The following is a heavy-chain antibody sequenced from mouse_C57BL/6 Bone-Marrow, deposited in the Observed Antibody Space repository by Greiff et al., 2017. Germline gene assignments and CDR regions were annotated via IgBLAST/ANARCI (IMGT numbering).Heavy chain of an antibody. J-gene: IGHJ1*03. CDR3: ARKGYSGDWYFDV. Sequence: QVQLQQSGAELMKPGASVKLSCKATGYTFTGYWIEWVKQRPGHGLEWIGEILPGSGSTNYNEKFKGKATFTADTSSNTAYMQLSSLTTRVSAIYSCARKGYSGDWYFDVWGTGTTVTVSS. CDR1: GYTFTGYW. D-gene: IGHD3-1*01. V-gene: IGHV1-9*01. CDR2: ILPGSGST.